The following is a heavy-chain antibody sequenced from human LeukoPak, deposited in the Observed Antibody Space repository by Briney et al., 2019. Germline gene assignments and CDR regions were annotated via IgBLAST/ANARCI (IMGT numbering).Heavy chain of an antibody. CDR1: GGSISSGDYY. D-gene: IGHD2-15*01. CDR2: IYYSGST. CDR3: ARGVVVVVAATFPTFDY. J-gene: IGHJ4*02. V-gene: IGHV4-30-4*01. Sequence: SETLSLTCTVSGGSISSGDYYWSWIRQPPGKGLEWIGYIYYSGSTYYNPSLKGRVTISVDTSKNQFSLKLSSVTAADTAVYYCARGVVVVVAATFPTFDYWGQGTLVTVSS.